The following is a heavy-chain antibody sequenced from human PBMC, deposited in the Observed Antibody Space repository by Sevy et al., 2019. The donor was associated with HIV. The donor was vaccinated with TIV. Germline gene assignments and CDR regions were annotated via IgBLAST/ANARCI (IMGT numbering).Heavy chain of an antibody. V-gene: IGHV3-49*04. CDR2: IRSKVYGGTT. CDR3: TRESYSGSHQYFDY. Sequence: GGSLRLSCTASGFTFGDYAMSWVRQAPGKGLEWVGFIRSKVYGGTTEYAESVKGRFTIPRDDSKSIPYLQMNSLKTEDTAVYYCTRESYSGSHQYFDYWGQGTLVTVSS. D-gene: IGHD1-26*01. J-gene: IGHJ4*02. CDR1: GFTFGDYA.